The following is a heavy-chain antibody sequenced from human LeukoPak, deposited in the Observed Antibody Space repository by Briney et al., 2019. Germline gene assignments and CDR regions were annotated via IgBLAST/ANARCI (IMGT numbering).Heavy chain of an antibody. CDR3: ARKSALIAANPYFDY. Sequence: PAETLSLTCTVSGGSISSSSYYWGWIRQPPGKGLEWIVRTYYSGSTYYNPSLKRRVTISVDTSKNQFSLKLSSVTAADTAVYYCARKSALIAANPYFDYWGQGTLVTVST. CDR2: TYYSGST. D-gene: IGHD6-6*01. J-gene: IGHJ4*02. CDR1: GGSISSSSYY. V-gene: IGHV4-39*01.